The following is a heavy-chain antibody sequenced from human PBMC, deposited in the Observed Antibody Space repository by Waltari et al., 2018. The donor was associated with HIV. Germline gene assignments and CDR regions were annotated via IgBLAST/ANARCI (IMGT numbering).Heavy chain of an antibody. Sequence: QVQLQESGPGLVKPSQTLSLTCTVAGGPISSGGYYWSWIRHQPGKGLEWIGYIYYSGSTYYNPSLKSRVTISVDTSKNQFSLKLSSVTAADTAVYYCAREDGPYGSGSSVDYWGQGTLVTVSS. D-gene: IGHD3-10*01. CDR3: AREDGPYGSGSSVDY. CDR1: GGPISSGGYY. CDR2: IYYSGST. V-gene: IGHV4-31*03. J-gene: IGHJ4*02.